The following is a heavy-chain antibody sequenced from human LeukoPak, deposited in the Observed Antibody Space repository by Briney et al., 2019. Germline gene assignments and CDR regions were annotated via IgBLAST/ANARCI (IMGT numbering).Heavy chain of an antibody. V-gene: IGHV3-7*01. CDR3: SGRDSSRSPRAY. CDR2: IKPDGNEK. CDR1: GLTFTDFR. J-gene: IGHJ4*02. Sequence: PGGSLRLSCAASGLTFTDFRMNWVRLAPGTGLEWLANIKPDGNEKYYVDSVKGRFAISRDNAKNEVYLEMNSLRAEDTGVYYCSGRDSSRSPRAYWGQGTLVRVSS. D-gene: IGHD2-2*01.